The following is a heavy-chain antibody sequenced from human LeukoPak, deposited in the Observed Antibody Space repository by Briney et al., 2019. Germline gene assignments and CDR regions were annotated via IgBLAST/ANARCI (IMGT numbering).Heavy chain of an antibody. Sequence: GGSLGLSCVASGFTFSDHSLNWVRQAPGKGLDWLSYISSRSVTVLYAESVKGRFTISRDNAKNILYLQMNSLRPEDTALYYCVRGETATSGTSFDYWGQGALVTVSP. CDR3: VRGETATSGTSFDY. CDR1: GFTFSDHS. J-gene: IGHJ4*02. CDR2: ISSRSVTV. D-gene: IGHD1-7*01. V-gene: IGHV3-48*01.